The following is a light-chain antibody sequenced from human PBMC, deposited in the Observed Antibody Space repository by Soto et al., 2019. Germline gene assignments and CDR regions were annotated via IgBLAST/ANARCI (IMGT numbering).Light chain of an antibody. Sequence: EIVLTQSPGTLSLSPGDIATLSCRASQSVSSYLAWYHQNPGQAPRLLIHDASTTAPVIPARFSVSVYCRDFTDPHNHKEPEAFPVYSCQPRGNGASITCGQGTRRE. CDR2: DAS. CDR1: QSVSSY. V-gene: IGKV3-11*02. CDR3: QPRGNGASIT. J-gene: IGKJ5*01.